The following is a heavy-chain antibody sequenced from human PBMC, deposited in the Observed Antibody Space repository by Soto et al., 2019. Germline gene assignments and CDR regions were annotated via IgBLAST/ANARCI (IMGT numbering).Heavy chain of an antibody. Sequence: GGSLRLSCVTSGFTFSSYGMHWVRQAPGKGLEWLAIIRYDGGNKYYGDSVKGRFTISRDNSNNTLYLEMNNLRAEDTAVYYCARDRTFYGSGSKGMDFWGQGTTVTVSS. J-gene: IGHJ6*02. CDR3: ARDRTFYGSGSKGMDF. V-gene: IGHV3-30*02. CDR1: GFTFSSYG. D-gene: IGHD3-10*01. CDR2: IRYDGGNK.